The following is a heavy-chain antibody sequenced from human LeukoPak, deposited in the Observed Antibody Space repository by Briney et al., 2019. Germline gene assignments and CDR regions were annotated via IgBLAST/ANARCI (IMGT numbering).Heavy chain of an antibody. J-gene: IGHJ4*01. CDR1: GLTFDDYA. D-gene: IGHD3-10*01. CDR3: AKDIAQFRTFDG. V-gene: IGHV3-9*01. Sequence: GGPLRLSCAASGLTFDDYAMHGVRPAPGKGLEWVSGISWNSGSIGYADSVKGRVTISRDNAKCSRYLQMNSLRAEDTALYYCAKDIAQFRTFDGWGQGTLVTVSS. CDR2: ISWNSGSI.